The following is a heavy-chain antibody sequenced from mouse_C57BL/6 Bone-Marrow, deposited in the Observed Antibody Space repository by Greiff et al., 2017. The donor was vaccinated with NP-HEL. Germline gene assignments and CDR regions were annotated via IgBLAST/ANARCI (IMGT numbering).Heavy chain of an antibody. V-gene: IGHV1-64*01. CDR1: GYTFTSYW. Sequence: VQLQQPGAELVKPGASVKLSCKASGYTFTSYWMHWVKQRPGQGLEWIGMIHPNSGSTNYNEKFKSKATLTVDKSSSTAYMQLSSLTSEDSAVYYCARPSYYGSSYWYFDVWGTGTTVTVSS. J-gene: IGHJ1*03. D-gene: IGHD1-1*01. CDR3: ARPSYYGSSYWYFDV. CDR2: IHPNSGST.